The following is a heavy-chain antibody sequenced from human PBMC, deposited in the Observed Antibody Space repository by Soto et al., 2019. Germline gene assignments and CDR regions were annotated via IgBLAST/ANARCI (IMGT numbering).Heavy chain of an antibody. CDR1: GGSINSGGYS. J-gene: IGHJ5*02. Sequence: SETLSLTCTVSGGSINSGGYSWTWIRQQPEKGLEWIGFIYHTGTTYYNPSLKSRITISVDRSKNQFSLKLKSVTAADTAVYYCARGGNYYDSSGSSWVVPWGQGALVTVSS. D-gene: IGHD3-22*01. CDR2: IYHTGTT. CDR3: ARGGNYYDSSGSSWVVP. V-gene: IGHV4-30-2*01.